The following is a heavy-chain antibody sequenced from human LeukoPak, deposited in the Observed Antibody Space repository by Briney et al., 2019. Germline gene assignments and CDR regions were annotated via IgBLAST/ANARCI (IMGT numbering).Heavy chain of an antibody. V-gene: IGHV3-21*01. Sequence: GGSLRLSCAASGFTFSSYSMNWVRQAPGRGLEWVSSISSSSSYIYYADSVKGRFTISRDNAKNSLYLQMNSLRAEDTAVYYCASLISTVTTSPWGQGTLVTVSS. CDR3: ASLISTVTTSP. CDR2: ISSSSSYI. D-gene: IGHD4-17*01. CDR1: GFTFSSYS. J-gene: IGHJ5*02.